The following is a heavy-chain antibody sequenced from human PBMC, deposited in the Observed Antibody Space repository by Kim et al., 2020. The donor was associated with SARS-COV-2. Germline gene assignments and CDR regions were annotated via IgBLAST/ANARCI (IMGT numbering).Heavy chain of an antibody. Sequence: GGSLRLSCAASGFTFSSYGMHWVRQAPGKGLEWVAVIWYDGSNKYYADSVKGRFTISRDNSKNTLYLQMNSLRAEDTVVYYCPRGEALGYYYYMDVWGKGTTVTVSS. CDR1: GFTFSSYG. V-gene: IGHV3-33*01. CDR3: PRGEALGYYYYMDV. D-gene: IGHD3-16*01. J-gene: IGHJ6*03. CDR2: IWYDGSNK.